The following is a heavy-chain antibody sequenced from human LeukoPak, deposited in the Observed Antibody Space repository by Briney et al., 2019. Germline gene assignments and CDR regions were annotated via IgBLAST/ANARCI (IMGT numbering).Heavy chain of an antibody. CDR1: GFTLRSYS. CDR3: ARAHRSLIAAAATFDY. CDR2: ISSSSSYI. V-gene: IGHV3-21*01. Sequence: PGGSLRLSCAASGFTLRSYSMNWVRQAPGKGGEGVSSISSSSSYIYYADSVKGRFTISRDNAKNSLYLQMNSLRAEDTAVYYCARAHRSLIAAAATFDYWGQGTLVTVSS. J-gene: IGHJ4*02. D-gene: IGHD6-13*01.